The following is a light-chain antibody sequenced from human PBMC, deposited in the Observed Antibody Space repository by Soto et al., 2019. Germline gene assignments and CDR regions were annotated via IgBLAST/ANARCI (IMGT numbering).Light chain of an antibody. CDR2: DAS. CDR1: QSVSNS. Sequence: EIVWIQSPATLSLSPGEGATLSCRASQSVSNSLAWYQQNPGQAPRLLIYDASKRATGIPARFSGSGSGTDFTLTISSLEPEDFAVYYCQQRSNWPLTFGGGTKVDIK. CDR3: QQRSNWPLT. J-gene: IGKJ4*02. V-gene: IGKV3-11*01.